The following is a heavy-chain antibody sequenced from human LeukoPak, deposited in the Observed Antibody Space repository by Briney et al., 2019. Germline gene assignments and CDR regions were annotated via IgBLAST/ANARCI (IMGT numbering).Heavy chain of an antibody. D-gene: IGHD3-10*01. V-gene: IGHV5-51*01. CDR1: GYSFTSYY. CDR2: IYPSDSSV. J-gene: IGHJ5*02. Sequence: GESLKISCQGSGYSFTSYYIAWLRQMPGKGLEWMGVIYPSDSSVTYSPSFQGQVTFSADKSISTAYLQWSSLKASDTAMYFCARTSFFRGVVYWFDPWGQGTQVIVSS. CDR3: ARTSFFRGVVYWFDP.